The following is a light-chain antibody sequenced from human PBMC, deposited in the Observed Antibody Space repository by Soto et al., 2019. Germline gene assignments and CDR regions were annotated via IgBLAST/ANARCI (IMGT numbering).Light chain of an antibody. Sequence: EIEMTQSPATLSLAPGERVTLSCRASESVSTNLAWYQQKAGQAPRLLIYGASTRATGIPARFSGSGSGTEFTLTISRLEPEDFAVYYCQQYGSSPGTFGQGTKVDIK. CDR1: ESVSTN. J-gene: IGKJ1*01. V-gene: IGKV3-15*01. CDR2: GAS. CDR3: QQYGSSPGT.